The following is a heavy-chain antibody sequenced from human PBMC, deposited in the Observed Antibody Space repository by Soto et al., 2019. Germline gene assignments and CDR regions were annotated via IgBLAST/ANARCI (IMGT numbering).Heavy chain of an antibody. D-gene: IGHD2-21*01. J-gene: IGHJ4*02. V-gene: IGHV1-46*01. CDR3: ARSLLQGDF. CDR1: GYTFIHYY. Sequence: QVQLVQSGAEVKKPGASVKISCKASGYTFIHYYIHWVRQAPGQGLEWMAIITPNGGSTNYAQKFQGRDTVTSDTYTPTGSMELNSLESDYTAVYFCARSLLQGDFWGQGTLVTVSS. CDR2: ITPNGGST.